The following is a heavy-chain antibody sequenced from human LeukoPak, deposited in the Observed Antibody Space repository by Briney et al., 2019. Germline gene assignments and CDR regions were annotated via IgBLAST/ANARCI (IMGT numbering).Heavy chain of an antibody. Sequence: GGSLRLSCAASGFTFSSYGMHWVRQAPGKRLEWVAVISYDGSNKYYADSVKGRFTISRDNSKNTLYLQMNSLRAEDTAVYYCAKDVRLYYGTAGTVDYWGQGTLVTVSS. J-gene: IGHJ4*02. V-gene: IGHV3-30*18. CDR2: ISYDGSNK. D-gene: IGHD3-10*01. CDR3: AKDVRLYYGTAGTVDY. CDR1: GFTFSSYG.